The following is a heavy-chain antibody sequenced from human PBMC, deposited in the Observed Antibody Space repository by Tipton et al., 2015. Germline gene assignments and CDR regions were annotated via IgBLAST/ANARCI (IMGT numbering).Heavy chain of an antibody. CDR2: INSDGSST. CDR1: GFTFSTSG. CDR3: ARARGRHGGLFDS. Sequence: SLRLSCAASGFTFSTSGMSWVRQAPGKGLVWVSRINSDGSSTYYADSVKGRFTISRDNAKNTLYLQMNSLRAEDTAVYYCARARGRHGGLFDSWGQGTLVTVSS. D-gene: IGHD4-23*01. J-gene: IGHJ4*02. V-gene: IGHV3-74*01.